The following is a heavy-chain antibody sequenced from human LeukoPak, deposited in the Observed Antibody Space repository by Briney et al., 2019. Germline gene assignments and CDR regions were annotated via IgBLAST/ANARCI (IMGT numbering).Heavy chain of an antibody. CDR3: ARLWVGDLNWFDP. J-gene: IGHJ5*02. D-gene: IGHD1-26*01. CDR2: IYTSGST. CDR1: SGSISSYY. V-gene: IGHV4-4*09. Sequence: PSETLSLTCTVSSGSISSYYWSWIRQPPGKGLEWIGYIYTSGSTNYNPSLKSRVTISVDTSKNQFSLKLSSVTAADTAVYYCARLWVGDLNWFDPWGQGTLVIVSS.